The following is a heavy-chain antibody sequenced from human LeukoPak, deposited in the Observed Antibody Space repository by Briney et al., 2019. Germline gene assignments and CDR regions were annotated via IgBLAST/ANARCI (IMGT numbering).Heavy chain of an antibody. V-gene: IGHV5-51*01. Sequence: GESLKISCKGSGYRFTNYWIGWVRQLPGKGLEWMGIIYPGDSDTRYSPSFQGQVTISADKSISTAYLQRNSLKASDTAMYYCARPPRDDSSGYYSAFDIWGQGTMVTVSS. CDR3: ARPPRDDSSGYYSAFDI. D-gene: IGHD3-22*01. CDR2: IYPGDSDT. CDR1: GYRFTNYW. J-gene: IGHJ3*02.